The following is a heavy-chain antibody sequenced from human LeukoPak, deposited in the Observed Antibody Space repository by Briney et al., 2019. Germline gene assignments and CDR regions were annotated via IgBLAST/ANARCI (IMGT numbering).Heavy chain of an antibody. J-gene: IGHJ3*02. V-gene: IGHV4-59*01. CDR2: IYHSGST. CDR1: GGSISSYY. D-gene: IGHD3-22*01. Sequence: SETLSLTCTVSGGSISSYYWSWIRQPPGKGLEWIGYIYHSGSTNYNPSLKSRVTISVDTSKNQFSLKLSSVTAADTAVYYCARGALVMGYYYDSSGYSNINAFDIWGQGTMVTVSS. CDR3: ARGALVMGYYYDSSGYSNINAFDI.